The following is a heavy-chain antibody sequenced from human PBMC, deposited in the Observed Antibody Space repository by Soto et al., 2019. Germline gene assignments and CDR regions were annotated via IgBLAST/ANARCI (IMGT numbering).Heavy chain of an antibody. J-gene: IGHJ4*02. D-gene: IGHD3-22*01. CDR3: ARTYYYDSSGYPHYFDY. CDR2: ISAYNGNT. CDR1: GYTFTSYG. V-gene: IGHV1-18*01. Sequence: GASVKVSCKASGYTFTSYGISWVRQAPGQGLEWMGWISAYNGNTNYAQKLQGRVTMTTDTSTSTAYMELRSLRSDDTAVYYCARTYYYDSSGYPHYFDYWGQGTLVTVSS.